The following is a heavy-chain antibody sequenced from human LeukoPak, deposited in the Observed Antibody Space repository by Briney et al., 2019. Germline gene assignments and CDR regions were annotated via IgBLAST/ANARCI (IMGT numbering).Heavy chain of an antibody. D-gene: IGHD4-17*01. CDR2: IYYSGST. V-gene: IGHV4-59*01. Sequence: PSETLSLTCTVSGGSISSYYWRGIRQPPGKGLEWIGYIYYSGSTNYNPSLKSRVTISVDTSKNQFSLKLSSVTAADTAVYYCAGTTVTTRDAFDIWGQGTMVTVSS. CDR1: GGSISSYY. CDR3: AGTTVTTRDAFDI. J-gene: IGHJ3*02.